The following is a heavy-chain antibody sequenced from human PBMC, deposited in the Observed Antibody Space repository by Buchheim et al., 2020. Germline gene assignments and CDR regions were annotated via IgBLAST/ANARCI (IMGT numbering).Heavy chain of an antibody. J-gene: IGHJ6*02. CDR1: GFTFSSYA. V-gene: IGHV3-30*04. Sequence: QVQLVESGGGVVQPGRSLRLSCAASGFTFSSYAMHWVRQAPGKGVEWVAVISYDGSNKYYADSVKGRFTISRDNSKNTQYLHMNSLRAEDTAVYYCARGRWEYCSSTSCYRGTVYYYYGMDVWGQGTT. CDR2: ISYDGSNK. CDR3: ARGRWEYCSSTSCYRGTVYYYYGMDV. D-gene: IGHD2-2*02.